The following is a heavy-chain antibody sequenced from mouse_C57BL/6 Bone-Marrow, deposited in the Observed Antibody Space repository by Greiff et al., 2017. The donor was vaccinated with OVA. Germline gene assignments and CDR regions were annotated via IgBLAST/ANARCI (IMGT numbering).Heavy chain of an antibody. CDR3: ARSGGWFPYYFDY. J-gene: IGHJ2*01. Sequence: QVQLQQSGAELMKPGASVKLSCKATGYTFTGYWIEWVKQRPGHGLEWIGEILPGSGSTNYNEKFKSKATLTVDTSSSTAYMQLSSLTSEDSAVYYCARSGGWFPYYFDYWGQGTTLTVSS. CDR2: ILPGSGST. CDR1: GYTFTGYW. V-gene: IGHV1-9*01. D-gene: IGHD2-3*01.